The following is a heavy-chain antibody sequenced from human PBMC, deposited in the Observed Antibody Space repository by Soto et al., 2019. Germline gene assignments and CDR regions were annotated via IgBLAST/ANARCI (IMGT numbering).Heavy chain of an antibody. D-gene: IGHD6-6*01. CDR3: AREYSSSHTFDY. J-gene: IGHJ4*02. CDR1: GFTFSSYS. V-gene: IGHV3-48*01. Sequence: GGSLRLSCAASGFTFSSYSMNWVRQAPGKGLEWVSYISSSNSNIYYADSVKGRFTNSRDNAKNSLYLQMNSLRAEDTAVYYCAREYSSSHTFDYWGQGTLVTVSS. CDR2: ISSSNSNI.